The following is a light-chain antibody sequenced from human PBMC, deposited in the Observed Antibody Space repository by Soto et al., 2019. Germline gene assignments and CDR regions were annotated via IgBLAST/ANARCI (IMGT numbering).Light chain of an antibody. J-gene: IGLJ1*01. CDR1: SSNIGAGYD. Sequence: VLTQPPSVSGAPGQRVTISCTGSSSNIGAGYDVHWYQQFPGTAPKLLIYGNSNRPSGVPDRFSGSKSGTSASLAITGLQAEDEADYYCQSYDSSLSGVFGSGTKVTVL. V-gene: IGLV1-40*01. CDR2: GNS. CDR3: QSYDSSLSGV.